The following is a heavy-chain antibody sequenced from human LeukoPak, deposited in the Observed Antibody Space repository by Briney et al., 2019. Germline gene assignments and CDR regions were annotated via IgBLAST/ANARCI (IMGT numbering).Heavy chain of an antibody. J-gene: IGHJ5*02. CDR3: ARQALAAAGNWFDP. Sequence: SETLSLTCAVSGGSISSCGYSWSWIRQPPGKGLEWIAYIYHSGSTYYNPSLKSRVTISVDTSKNQFSLKLSSVTAADTAVYYCARQALAAAGNWFDPWGQGTLVTVSS. D-gene: IGHD6-13*01. CDR2: IYHSGST. V-gene: IGHV4-30-2*01. CDR1: GGSISSCGYS.